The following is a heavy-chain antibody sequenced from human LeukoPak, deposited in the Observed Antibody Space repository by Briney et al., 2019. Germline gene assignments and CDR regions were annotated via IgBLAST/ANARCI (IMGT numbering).Heavy chain of an antibody. CDR1: GYSFTSYW. V-gene: IGHV5-51*07. J-gene: IGHJ4*02. CDR2: IYPGDSDT. D-gene: IGHD5-12*01. CDR3: ARHSRTDIVATVMYDY. Sequence: GESLKISCKGSGYSFTSYWIGWVHQMPGKGLEWMGIIYPGDSDTRYSPSFQGQVTISADKSISTAYLQWSSLKASDTAMYYCARHSRTDIVATVMYDYWGQGTLVTVSS.